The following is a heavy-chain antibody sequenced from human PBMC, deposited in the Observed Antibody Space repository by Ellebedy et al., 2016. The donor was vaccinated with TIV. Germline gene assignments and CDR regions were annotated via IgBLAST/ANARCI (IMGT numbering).Heavy chain of an antibody. J-gene: IGHJ4*02. Sequence: GESLKISCAASGFTFSGYTMSWVRQAPGKGLEWVSGINSGGVKTYYADSVKGRFTISRDNSKNMLHLQMNSLRAEDTAEYYCAKGRGGGSDSSAPRYYFDYWGLGTLVTVSS. D-gene: IGHD3-22*01. CDR2: INSGGVKT. CDR1: GFTFSGYT. V-gene: IGHV3-23*01. CDR3: AKGRGGGSDSSAPRYYFDY.